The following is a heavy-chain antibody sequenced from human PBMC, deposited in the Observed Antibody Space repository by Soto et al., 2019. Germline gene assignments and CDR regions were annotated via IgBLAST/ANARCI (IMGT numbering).Heavy chain of an antibody. CDR3: ARSGRERELDY. CDR1: GFTFSSYW. D-gene: IGHD1-26*01. J-gene: IGHJ4*02. CDR2: IKQDGSEK. Sequence: GGSLRLSCAASGFTFSSYWMSWVRQAPGKGLEWVANIKQDGSEKYYVDSVQGRFTISRANAKNSLYLQMNSLRAEDTAVYYWARSGRERELDYWGQGTLVTVSS. V-gene: IGHV3-7*01.